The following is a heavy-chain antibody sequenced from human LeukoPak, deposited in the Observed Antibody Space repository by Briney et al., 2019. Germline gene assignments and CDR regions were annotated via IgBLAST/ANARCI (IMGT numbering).Heavy chain of an antibody. CDR2: ISSSGSTI. J-gene: IGHJ4*02. CDR3: ARTDYYDSSGYNFDY. Sequence: GGSLRLSCAASGFTFSDYYMSWIRQAPGKGLEGGSYISSSGSTIYYADSVKGRFTISRDNAKNSLYLQMNSLRAEDTAVYYCARTDYYDSSGYNFDYWGQGTLVTVSS. CDR1: GFTFSDYY. V-gene: IGHV3-11*01. D-gene: IGHD3-22*01.